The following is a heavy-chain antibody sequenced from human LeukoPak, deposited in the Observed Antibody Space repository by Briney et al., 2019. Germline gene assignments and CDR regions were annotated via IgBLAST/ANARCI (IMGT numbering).Heavy chain of an antibody. CDR1: GFTFNSYA. Sequence: QPGGSLRLSCAASGFTFNSYAMSWVRQAPGKGLEWVSAIRGSGGGTYYADSVKGRFTISRDNSKNTLYLQMNSLRDEDTALYYCAKAGIGVVGYFDYWGQGTQVTVSS. J-gene: IGHJ4*02. D-gene: IGHD6-19*01. CDR2: IRGSGGGT. V-gene: IGHV3-23*01. CDR3: AKAGIGVVGYFDY.